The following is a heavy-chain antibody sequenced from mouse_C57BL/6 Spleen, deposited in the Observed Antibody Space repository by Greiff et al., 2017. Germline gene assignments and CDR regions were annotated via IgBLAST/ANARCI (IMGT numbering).Heavy chain of an antibody. CDR3: AREAY. V-gene: IGHV5-4*01. Sequence: EVKLMESGGGLVKPGGSLKLSCAASGFTFSSYAMSWVRQTPEKRLEWVATISDGGSYTYYPDNVKGRFTISRENAKNNLYLQMSHLKSEDTAMYYCAREAYWGQGTLVTVSA. CDR1: GFTFSSYA. J-gene: IGHJ3*01. CDR2: ISDGGSYT.